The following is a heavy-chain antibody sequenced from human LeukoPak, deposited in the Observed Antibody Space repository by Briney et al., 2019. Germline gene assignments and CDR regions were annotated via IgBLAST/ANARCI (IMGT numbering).Heavy chain of an antibody. CDR2: ISGSGGST. D-gene: IGHD3-9*01. Sequence: PGGSLRLSCAASGFTFSSYAMSWVRQAPGKGLEWVSDISGSGGSTYYADSVKGRFTISRDNSMNTLYQQMTSLRAEDTAVYYCAKNNYHYAILTGLDYWGQGTLVTVSS. CDR3: AKNNYHYAILTGLDY. V-gene: IGHV3-23*01. CDR1: GFTFSSYA. J-gene: IGHJ4*02.